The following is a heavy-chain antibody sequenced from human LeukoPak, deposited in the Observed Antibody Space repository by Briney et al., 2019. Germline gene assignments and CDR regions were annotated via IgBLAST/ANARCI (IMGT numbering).Heavy chain of an antibody. J-gene: IGHJ3*02. CDR3: ARASVAGNAFDI. CDR1: EFTFNSYN. V-gene: IGHV3-21*01. D-gene: IGHD6-19*01. CDR2: ISSSSNYI. Sequence: GGSLRLSCAASEFTFNSYNMNWVRQAPRKGLEWVSSISSSSNYIYYADSVKGRFTISRDNAKNSLYLQMNSLRAEDTAVYYCARASVAGNAFDIWGQGTMVTVSS.